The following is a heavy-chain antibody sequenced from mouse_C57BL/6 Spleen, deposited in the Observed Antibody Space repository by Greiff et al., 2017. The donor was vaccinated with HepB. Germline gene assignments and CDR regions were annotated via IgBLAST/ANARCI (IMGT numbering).Heavy chain of an antibody. CDR2: ISYDGSN. V-gene: IGHV3-6*01. D-gene: IGHD1-1*01. Sequence: EVQRVESGPGLVKPSQSLSLTCSVTGYSITSGYYWNWIRQFPGNKLEWMGYISYDGSNNYNPSLKNRISITRDTSKNQFFLKLNSVTTEDTATYYCARDHLYYYGSSSFAYWGQGTLVTVSA. CDR3: ARDHLYYYGSSSFAY. J-gene: IGHJ3*01. CDR1: GYSITSGYY.